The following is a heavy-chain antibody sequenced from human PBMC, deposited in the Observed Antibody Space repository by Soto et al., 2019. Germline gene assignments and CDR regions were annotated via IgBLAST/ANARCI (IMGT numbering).Heavy chain of an antibody. CDR3: ARELMAADHLDY. CDR1: GGSIRSGDYY. V-gene: IGHV4-30-4*01. D-gene: IGHD6-13*01. Sequence: QIQLHESGPGLVKPSQTLSLTCTVSGGSIRSGDYYWSWIRQTPARGLEWCGYVHYSGNTFYNPSLKSRATNSLDTSRNQFSLNLSSVTAADSAVYYCARELMAADHLDYWGQGALVTVSS. J-gene: IGHJ4*02. CDR2: VHYSGNT.